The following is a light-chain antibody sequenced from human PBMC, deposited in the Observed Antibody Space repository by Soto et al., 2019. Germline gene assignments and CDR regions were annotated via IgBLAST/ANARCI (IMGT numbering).Light chain of an antibody. J-gene: IGKJ5*01. V-gene: IGKV3-20*01. CDR3: QQYGGSPIT. CDR2: GAS. CDR1: QSVSSN. Sequence: EMVLTQSPGTLSLSAGERATLSCRASQSVSSNLAWYQQKPGQAPRLLISGASSRATGIPDRFSGSGSGTDFTLTISRLEPEDFALYYCQQYGGSPITFGQGTRLEIK.